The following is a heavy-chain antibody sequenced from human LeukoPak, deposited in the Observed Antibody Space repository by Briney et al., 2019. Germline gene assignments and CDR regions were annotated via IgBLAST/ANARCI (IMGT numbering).Heavy chain of an antibody. V-gene: IGHV3-21*01. CDR1: GFTFSSYS. D-gene: IGHD6-19*01. CDR3: ARASSGWYYMDV. J-gene: IGHJ6*03. CDR2: ITSSSSYI. Sequence: GGSLRLSCAGSGFTFSSYSMNWVRQAPGKGLEWVSSITSSSSYIYYADSVKGRFTISRDNSKNTLYLQMNSLRAEDTAVYYCARASSGWYYMDVWGKGTTVTVSS.